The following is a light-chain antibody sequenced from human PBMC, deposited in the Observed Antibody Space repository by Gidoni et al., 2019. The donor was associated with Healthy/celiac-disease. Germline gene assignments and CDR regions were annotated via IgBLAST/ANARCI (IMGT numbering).Light chain of an antibody. CDR3: MQALQTPVT. Sequence: DIVMTQSPLSLPVTPGEPASISCRSSQLLLHSNGYNYLDWYLQKPGQSPQLLIYLGSNRASGVPDRFSGSGSGTDFTLKISRVEAEGVGVYYCMQALQTPVTFGQGTKVEIK. V-gene: IGKV2-28*01. J-gene: IGKJ1*01. CDR1: QLLLHSNGYNY. CDR2: LGS.